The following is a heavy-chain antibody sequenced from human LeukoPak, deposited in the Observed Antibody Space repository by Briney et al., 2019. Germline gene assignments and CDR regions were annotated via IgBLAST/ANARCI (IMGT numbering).Heavy chain of an antibody. CDR3: ARGYGDFDF. V-gene: IGHV1-8*01. Sequence: ASVRVSCKASGYTFTNYDINWVRQAPGQGLEWMGMINPISGNTNYAQKFQGRVTMTRNTSKSTVYMELSSLRSEDTAVYYCARGYGDFDFWGQGTLVTVPS. CDR1: GYTFTNYD. CDR2: INPISGNT. D-gene: IGHD4-17*01. J-gene: IGHJ4*02.